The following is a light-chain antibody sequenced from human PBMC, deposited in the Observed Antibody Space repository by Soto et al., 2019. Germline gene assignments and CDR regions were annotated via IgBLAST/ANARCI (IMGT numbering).Light chain of an antibody. CDR3: QPYHRYCT. CDR2: DAS. V-gene: IGKV1-5*01. CDR1: QNIRSR. J-gene: IGKJ1*01. Sequence: QVTQSAAALSAYIGDRVTITFGPSQNIRSRLACFQQKPGKAPKLLIYDASRLESGVPQRFSGSGSGTEFTLTISSLPKDDFSTYCWQPYHRYCTFGQGTRLDIK.